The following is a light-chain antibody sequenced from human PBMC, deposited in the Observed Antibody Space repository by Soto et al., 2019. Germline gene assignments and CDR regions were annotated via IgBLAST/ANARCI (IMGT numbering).Light chain of an antibody. V-gene: IGLV2-23*01. J-gene: IGLJ1*01. CDR1: SSDIGSYNL. CDR2: EGS. CDR3: CSYTGGRTHYV. Sequence: QSALTQPASVSGSPGQSITISCTGSSSDIGSYNLVSWYQQRPGKAPKLIIFEGSKRPSGISDRFSGSKSGNTASLTISGLHAEDESDYYCCSYTGGRTHYVFGPGTKLTVL.